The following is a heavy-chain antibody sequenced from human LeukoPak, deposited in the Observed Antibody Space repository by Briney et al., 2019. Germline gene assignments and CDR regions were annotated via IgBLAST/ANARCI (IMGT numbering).Heavy chain of an antibody. V-gene: IGHV3-33*06. D-gene: IGHD2-2*01. Sequence: GGSLRLSRAASGFTFSSYGMHWVRQAPGKGLEWVAVIWYDGSNKYYADSVKGRFTISRDNSKNTLYLQMNSLRAEDTAVYYCAKDHGDIVVVPAATAPDYWGQGTLVTVSS. CDR1: GFTFSSYG. J-gene: IGHJ4*02. CDR2: IWYDGSNK. CDR3: AKDHGDIVVVPAATAPDY.